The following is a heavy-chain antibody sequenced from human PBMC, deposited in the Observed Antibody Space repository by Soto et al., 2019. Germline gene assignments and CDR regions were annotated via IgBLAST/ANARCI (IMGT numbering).Heavy chain of an antibody. CDR1: GYSFTSYW. CDR2: IYPGDSDT. Sequence: GESLKISCKGSGYSFTSYWIGWVRQMPGKGLEWMGIIYPGDSDTRYSPSFQGQVTISADKSISTAYLQWSSLKASDTAMYYCARHSGAAFETFGGVISSYYGMDVWGQGTSVTVPS. J-gene: IGHJ6*02. CDR3: ARHSGAAFETFGGVISSYYGMDV. D-gene: IGHD3-16*01. V-gene: IGHV5-51*01.